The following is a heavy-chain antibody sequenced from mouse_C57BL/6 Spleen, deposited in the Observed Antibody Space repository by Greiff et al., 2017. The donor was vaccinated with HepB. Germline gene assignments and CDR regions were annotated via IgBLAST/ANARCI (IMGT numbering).Heavy chain of an antibody. CDR3: AISPIYYYGSSYNYYAMDY. D-gene: IGHD1-1*01. Sequence: QVQLQQPGAELVRPGSSVKLSCKASGYTFTSYWLDWVKQRPGQGLEWIGNIYPSDSETHYNQKFKDKATLTVDKSSSTAYMQLSSLTSEDSAVYYCAISPIYYYGSSYNYYAMDYWGQGTSVTVSS. J-gene: IGHJ4*01. CDR2: IYPSDSET. CDR1: GYTFTSYW. V-gene: IGHV1-61*01.